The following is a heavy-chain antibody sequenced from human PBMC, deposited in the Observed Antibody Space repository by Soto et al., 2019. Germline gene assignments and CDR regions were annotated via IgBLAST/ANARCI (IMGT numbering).Heavy chain of an antibody. J-gene: IGHJ5*02. D-gene: IGHD6-13*01. Sequence: SVKVSCKASVGTFSSSVISWLRQAPGQGLEWMGGIIPIFGTANYAQKFQGRVTITADESTSTAYMELSSLRSEDTAVYYCVTDILAAAGWAWFDPWGQGTLVTVSS. CDR1: VGTFSSSV. CDR2: IIPIFGTA. V-gene: IGHV1-69*13. CDR3: VTDILAAAGWAWFDP.